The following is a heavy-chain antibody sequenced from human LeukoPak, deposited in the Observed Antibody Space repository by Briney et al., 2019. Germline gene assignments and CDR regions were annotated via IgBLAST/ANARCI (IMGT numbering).Heavy chain of an antibody. CDR2: IYSGGST. J-gene: IGHJ4*02. Sequence: GGSLRLSCAASGFTVSSNYMSWVRQAPGKGLEWVSVIYSGGSTYYADSVKGRFTISRDNSKNSLYLQMNSLRAEDTAVYYCARDYGSGSYDAPPPYYWGQETLVTVSP. CDR3: ARDYGSGSYDAPPPYY. V-gene: IGHV3-53*01. D-gene: IGHD3-10*01. CDR1: GFTVSSNY.